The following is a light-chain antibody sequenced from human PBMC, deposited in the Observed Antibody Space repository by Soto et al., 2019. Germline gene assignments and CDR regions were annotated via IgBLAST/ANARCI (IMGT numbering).Light chain of an antibody. J-gene: IGKJ1*01. CDR1: QSISNT. Sequence: EVVMTQSPATLSVSPGEGATLSCRASQSISNTLAWYQLRPGQSPRLLIYDAATTATGIPARFSGSGSGTAFTLTISSLQAEDFAVYYCQQYYTRPHTFGQGTKVEIK. V-gene: IGKV3-15*01. CDR2: DAA. CDR3: QQYYTRPHT.